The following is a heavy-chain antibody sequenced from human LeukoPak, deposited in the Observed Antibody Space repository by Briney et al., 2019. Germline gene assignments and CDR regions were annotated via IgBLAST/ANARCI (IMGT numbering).Heavy chain of an antibody. J-gene: IGHJ3*01. Sequence: GGSLRLSCAASGFNLRSFAIHWVRQAPAKGLEYVSATSGDGGTTFCASSLQGRYTISRDNSNQMVYLQLGGLKIEDMGLYSCARGDTRLGGAFDVWGQGTMVTVSP. CDR1: GFNLRSFA. CDR3: ARGDTRLGGAFDV. V-gene: IGHV3-64*01. D-gene: IGHD3-16*01. CDR2: TSGDGGTT.